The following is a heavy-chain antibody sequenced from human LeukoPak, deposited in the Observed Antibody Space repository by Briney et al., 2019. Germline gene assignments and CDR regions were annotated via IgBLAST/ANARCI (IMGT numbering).Heavy chain of an antibody. CDR2: IYYSGST. CDR3: ARESDYYDSRGGEAFDI. J-gene: IGHJ3*02. CDR1: GGSISSYY. V-gene: IGHV4-59*06. Sequence: SETLSLTCRVSGGSISSYYWSWIRQPPGKGLEWIGYIYYSGSTYYNPSLKSRVTISVDTSKNQFSLKLSSVTAADTAVYYCARESDYYDSRGGEAFDIWGQGTMVTVSS. D-gene: IGHD3-22*01.